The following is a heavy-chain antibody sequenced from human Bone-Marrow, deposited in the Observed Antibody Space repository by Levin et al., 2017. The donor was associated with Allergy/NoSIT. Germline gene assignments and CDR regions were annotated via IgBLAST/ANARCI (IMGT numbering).Heavy chain of an antibody. J-gene: IGHJ6*02. D-gene: IGHD2-8*01. Sequence: QAGGSLRLSCITSGFRFSDFGMHWVRQVPGKGLEWVSGISWNSGRIDYADSVKGRFTISRDNAKNSLFLEMNSVRLEDTALYYCVKDIGAANAIYNGLDVWGQGTTVTVSS. CDR2: ISWNSGRI. V-gene: IGHV3-9*01. CDR1: GFRFSDFG. CDR3: VKDIGAANAIYNGLDV.